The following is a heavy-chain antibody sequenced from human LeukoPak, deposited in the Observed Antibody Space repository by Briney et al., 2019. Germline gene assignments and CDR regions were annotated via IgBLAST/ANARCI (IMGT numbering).Heavy chain of an antibody. Sequence: PGGSLRLSCAASAFTFSSYGMHRVRQAPGKGLEWVAYIQYDRTNEQYAHSVKGRFRISRDNTKNSLYLQMNSLRAEDTAVYYCAGQSRLGYCSGGSCYSQPFDPWGQGTLVTVSS. CDR2: IQYDRTNE. CDR1: AFTFSSYG. V-gene: IGHV3-30*02. J-gene: IGHJ5*02. CDR3: AGQSRLGYCSGGSCYSQPFDP. D-gene: IGHD2-15*01.